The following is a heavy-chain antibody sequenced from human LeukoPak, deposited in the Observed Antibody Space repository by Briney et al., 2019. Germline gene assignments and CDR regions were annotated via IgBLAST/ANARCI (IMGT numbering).Heavy chain of an antibody. CDR3: ATFAGVVPGGLLL. Sequence: PGGSLRLSCAASGFTFDTHAMSWVRQAPGKGLEWVSGINGNGASTYYSDSVKGRFTISRDNSKNTLYLQMSTLRAEDTAVYYCATFAGVVPGGLLLWGKGTTVIVSS. CDR2: INGNGAST. V-gene: IGHV3-23*01. D-gene: IGHD2-2*01. J-gene: IGHJ6*04. CDR1: GFTFDTHA.